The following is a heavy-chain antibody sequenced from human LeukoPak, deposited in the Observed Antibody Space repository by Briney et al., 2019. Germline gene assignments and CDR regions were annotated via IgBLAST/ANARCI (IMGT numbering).Heavy chain of an antibody. CDR2: ICWNSGSI. Sequence: GGSLRLSSAASGFTFDDYAMHWVRQAPGKGREWVTGICWNSGSIGYADSVKGRFTISRDNAKNSLYLQMNSLRAEDMALYYCAKDLSALTGTTSSGFDYWGQRTLVTVSS. V-gene: IGHV3-9*03. D-gene: IGHD1-7*01. CDR3: AKDLSALTGTTSSGFDY. CDR1: GFTFDDYA. J-gene: IGHJ4*02.